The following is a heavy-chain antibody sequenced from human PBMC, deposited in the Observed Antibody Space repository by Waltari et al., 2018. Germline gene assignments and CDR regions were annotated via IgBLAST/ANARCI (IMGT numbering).Heavy chain of an antibody. V-gene: IGHV3-23*03. CDR2: IYSGGGA. CDR1: GLTFPHYA. Sequence: EVALLESGGGLIPPGGSLPLSRAVSGLTFPHYAMNWIRQAPGKGLEWVSVIYSGGGAYYADSVKGRFTISRDNSKNTLYLQMSSLRLEDTAVYYCVKETAYGYYFDNWGQGTLVSVSS. D-gene: IGHD3-10*01. J-gene: IGHJ4*02. CDR3: VKETAYGYYFDN.